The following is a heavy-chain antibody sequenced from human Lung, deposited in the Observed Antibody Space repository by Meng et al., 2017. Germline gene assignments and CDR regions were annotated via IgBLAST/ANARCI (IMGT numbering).Heavy chain of an antibody. CDR1: GYTFPDYW. D-gene: IGHD6-13*01. Sequence: GELGQAGAVVKKPGASVKVSCKASGYTFPDYWLHWVRRAPGQGLEWMGRINPKSGDTHYAQRFQGRVTMTGDTSISTAYMELSGLRSDDTAMYYCARDEDISAAGKLFGDYWGQGTLVTVSS. J-gene: IGHJ4*02. V-gene: IGHV1-2*06. CDR2: INPKSGDT. CDR3: ARDEDISAAGKLFGDY.